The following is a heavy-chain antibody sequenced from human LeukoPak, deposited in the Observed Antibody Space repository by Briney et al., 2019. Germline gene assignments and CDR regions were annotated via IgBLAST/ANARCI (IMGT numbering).Heavy chain of an antibody. Sequence: GGSLRLSCAASGFTFSNYGMHWVRQAPGKGLEWVAGIWYDGSNKSYVDSVKGRFTISRDNSKNTLYLQMNSLKTEDTAVYYCTTDPGDYEIYWGQGALVTVSS. J-gene: IGHJ4*02. V-gene: IGHV3-33*01. CDR2: IWYDGSNK. D-gene: IGHD4-17*01. CDR3: TTDPGDYEIY. CDR1: GFTFSNYG.